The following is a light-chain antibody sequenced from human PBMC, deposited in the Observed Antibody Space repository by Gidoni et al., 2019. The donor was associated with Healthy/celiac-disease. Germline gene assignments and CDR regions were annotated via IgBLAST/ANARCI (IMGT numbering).Light chain of an antibody. CDR2: GHS. V-gene: IGLV1-40*01. CDR1: SSNIGAGYD. Sequence: QSVLTQPPSVSGAPGQRVTISCTGSSSNIGAGYDVHWYQQLPGTAPKLLIYGHSNRPSGVPDRFSGSKSGTSASLAITGLQAEDEADYYCQSDDSSLSGSGVFGGGTKLTVL. J-gene: IGLJ3*02. CDR3: QSDDSSLSGSGV.